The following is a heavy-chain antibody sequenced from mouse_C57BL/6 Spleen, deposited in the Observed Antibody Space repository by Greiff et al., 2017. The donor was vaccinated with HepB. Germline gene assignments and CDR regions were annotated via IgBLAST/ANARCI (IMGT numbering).Heavy chain of an antibody. J-gene: IGHJ3*01. CDR1: GFTFSSYA. Sequence: EVQLVESGEGLVKPGGSLKLSCAASGFTFSSYAMSWVRQTPEKRLEWVAYISSGGDYIYYADTVKGRFTISRDNARNTLYLQMSSLKSEDTAMYYCTREGGDYGWFAYWGQGTLVTVSA. CDR3: TREGGDYGWFAY. D-gene: IGHD2-4*01. V-gene: IGHV5-9-1*02. CDR2: ISSGGDYI.